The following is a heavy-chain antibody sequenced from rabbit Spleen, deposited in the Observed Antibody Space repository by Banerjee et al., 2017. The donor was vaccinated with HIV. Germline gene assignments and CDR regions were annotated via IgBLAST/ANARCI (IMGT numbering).Heavy chain of an antibody. D-gene: IGHD1-1*01. V-gene: IGHV1S45*01. CDR3: ARDLVAVIGWNFNL. CDR2: VDVTSSSPT. Sequence: QEQLEESGGGLVKPEGSLTITCKASGFDLSNAYYMCWVRQAPGKGPEWVACVDVTSSSPTYYATWAKRRFTISKNSSTTVTLQMTSLTAADTATYFCARDLVAVIGWNFNLWGQGPLVTVS. CDR1: GFDLSNAYY. J-gene: IGHJ4*01.